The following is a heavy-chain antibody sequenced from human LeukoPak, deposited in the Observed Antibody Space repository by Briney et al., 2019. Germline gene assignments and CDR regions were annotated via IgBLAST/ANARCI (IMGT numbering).Heavy chain of an antibody. V-gene: IGHV4-39*01. J-gene: IGHJ4*02. CDR2: IYYSGST. CDR3: ARGATTYDY. Sequence: SETLSLTCTVSGGSISSSSYYWGWIRQPPGKGLEWIGSIYYSGSTYYNPSLKSRVTISVDTSKNQFSLKLSSVTAADTAVYCCARGATTYDYWGQGTLVTVSS. CDR1: GGSISSSSYY. D-gene: IGHD1-26*01.